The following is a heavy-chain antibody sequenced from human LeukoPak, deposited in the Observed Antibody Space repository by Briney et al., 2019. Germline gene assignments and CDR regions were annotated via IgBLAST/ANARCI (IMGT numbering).Heavy chain of an antibody. CDR3: ARGVTGVYCGGDCSDAFDI. CDR2: ISAYNGNT. V-gene: IGHV1-18*01. CDR1: GYTFTSYG. D-gene: IGHD2-21*02. J-gene: IGHJ3*02. Sequence: ASVKVSCEASGYTFTSYGISWVRQAPGQGLEWMGWISAYNGNTNYAQKLQGRVTMTTDTSTSTAYMELRSLRSDDTAVYYCARGVTGVYCGGDCSDAFDIWGQGTMVTVSS.